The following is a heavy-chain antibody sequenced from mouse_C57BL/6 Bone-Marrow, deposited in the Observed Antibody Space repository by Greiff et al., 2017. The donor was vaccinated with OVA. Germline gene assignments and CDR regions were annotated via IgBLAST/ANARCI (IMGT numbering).Heavy chain of an antibody. J-gene: IGHJ4*01. CDR1: GYTFTSYG. D-gene: IGHD2-5*01. Sequence: VKLQQSGAELARPGASVKLSCKASGYTFTSYGISWVKQRTGQGLEWIGEIYPRSGNTYYNEKFKGKATLTADKSSSTAYMELRSLTSEDSAVYFCARSLYYSNYDYAMDYWGQGTSVTVSS. V-gene: IGHV1-81*01. CDR2: IYPRSGNT. CDR3: ARSLYYSNYDYAMDY.